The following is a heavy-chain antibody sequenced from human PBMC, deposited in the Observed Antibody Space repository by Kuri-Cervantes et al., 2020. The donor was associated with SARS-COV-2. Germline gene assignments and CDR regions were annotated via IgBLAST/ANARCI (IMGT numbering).Heavy chain of an antibody. V-gene: IGHV4-39*07. CDR3: GKVSWLQLWRRYSDS. J-gene: IGHJ4*02. CDR1: GGSISKSSYY. CDR2: ISYTGST. Sequence: SETLSLTCNVSGGSISKSSYYWDWIRQPPGKGLEWIGSISYTGSTFYNPSLRGRVTISLDPSNNQVSLRLTSATAADTAVYYCGKVSWLQLWRRYSDSWGQGTLVTVSS. D-gene: IGHD5-24*01.